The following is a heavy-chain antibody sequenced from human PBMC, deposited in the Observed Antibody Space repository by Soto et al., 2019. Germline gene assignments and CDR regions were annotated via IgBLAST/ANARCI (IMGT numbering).Heavy chain of an antibody. D-gene: IGHD2-15*01. CDR3: AKRRGAGGHFDY. CDR2: ISSGGST. J-gene: IGHJ4*02. V-gene: IGHV3-23*01. Sequence: EVQLLESGGGLVQPEGSLRLSCAASGFTFTSYAMGWVRQAPGKGLEWVSVISSGGSTYYADSVRGRFTISRDNSKDTLSLQMNRLRAEDTAVYYCAKRRGAGGHFDYWGQGALVTVSS. CDR1: GFTFTSYA.